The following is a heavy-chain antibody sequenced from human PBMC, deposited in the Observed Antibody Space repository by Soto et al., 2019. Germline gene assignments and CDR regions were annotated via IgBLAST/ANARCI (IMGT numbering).Heavy chain of an antibody. J-gene: IGHJ6*02. D-gene: IGHD3-3*01. CDR2: ISSSSSTI. Sequence: GASLRLSCAASGFTFGSYSMNWVRQAPGKRLEWVSYISSSSSTIYYADSVKGRFTISRDNAKNSLYLQMNSLRDEDTAVYYCASHTIFAAYYYYYGMDVWGQGTTVTVSS. CDR3: ASHTIFAAYYYYYGMDV. CDR1: GFTFGSYS. V-gene: IGHV3-48*02.